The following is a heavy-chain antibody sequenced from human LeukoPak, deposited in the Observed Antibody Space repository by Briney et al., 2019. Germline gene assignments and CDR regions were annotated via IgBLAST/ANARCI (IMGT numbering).Heavy chain of an antibody. J-gene: IGHJ4*02. D-gene: IGHD6-13*01. Sequence: GGSLRLSCAASGFTFSSYAMSWVRQAPGRGLEWVSAISGSGGSTYYADSVKGRFTISRDNSKNTLYLQMNSLRAEDTAVYYCAKDRQRFAAAGTTFDYWGQGTLVTVSS. V-gene: IGHV3-23*01. CDR1: GFTFSSYA. CDR3: AKDRQRFAAAGTTFDY. CDR2: ISGSGGST.